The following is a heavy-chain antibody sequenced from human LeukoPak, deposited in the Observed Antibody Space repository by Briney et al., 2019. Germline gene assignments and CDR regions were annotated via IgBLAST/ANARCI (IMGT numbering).Heavy chain of an antibody. Sequence: PSQTLSLTCTVSGGSISSGSYCWSWIRQPAGKGLEWIGHIHTSGNTNYNSSLKSRVTISVETSKNLFSLKLSSVTAADTAVYYCARQRVIIKGWLDYWGQGTLVTVSS. CDR1: GGSISSGSYC. V-gene: IGHV4-61*09. CDR3: ARQRVIIKGWLDY. D-gene: IGHD3-10*01. J-gene: IGHJ4*02. CDR2: IHTSGNT.